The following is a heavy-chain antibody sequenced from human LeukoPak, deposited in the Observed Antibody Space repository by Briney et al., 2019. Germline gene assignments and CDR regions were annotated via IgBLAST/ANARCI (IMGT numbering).Heavy chain of an antibody. D-gene: IGHD2-21*01. CDR2: ISTTGGGT. CDR3: AKRCCGGGFCHCMWDY. Sequence: GGSLRLSCAGSGFTFSTYATSWVRQAPGKGLEWVSSISTTGGGTYYADSVKGRFTISRDNSKNTLYLQMNSLRAEDTAVYYCAKRCCGGGFCHCMWDYWGQGTLVTVSS. J-gene: IGHJ4*02. CDR1: GFTFSTYA. V-gene: IGHV3-23*01.